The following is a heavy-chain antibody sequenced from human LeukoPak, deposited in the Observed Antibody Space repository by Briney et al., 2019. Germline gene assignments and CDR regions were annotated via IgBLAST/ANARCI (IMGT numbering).Heavy chain of an antibody. J-gene: IGHJ5*02. D-gene: IGHD3-10*01. V-gene: IGHV4-59*08. Sequence: SETLSLTCTVSGGSISSSYSWSWIRQPPGKGLDWIGYAYNSGTTNYNPSLKSRVTMSVGTSKNQFSLKLTSVTAADTAIYYCARRHGSGDWFDPWGQGTLVTVSS. CDR2: AYNSGTT. CDR1: GGSISSSYS. CDR3: ARRHGSGDWFDP.